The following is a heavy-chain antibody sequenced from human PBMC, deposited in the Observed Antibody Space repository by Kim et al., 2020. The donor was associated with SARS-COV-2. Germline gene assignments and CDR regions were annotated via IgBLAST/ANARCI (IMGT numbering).Heavy chain of an antibody. CDR1: GGSISSSSYY. CDR2: IYYSGST. V-gene: IGHV4-39*01. D-gene: IGHD6-13*01. CDR3: ARQKGAIGSSWYD. J-gene: IGHJ4*02. Sequence: SETLSLTCTVSGGSISSSSYYWGWIRQPPGKGLEWIGSIYYSGSTYYNPSLKSRVTISVDTSKNQFSLKLSSVTAADTAVYYCARQKGAIGSSWYDWGQGTLVTVSS.